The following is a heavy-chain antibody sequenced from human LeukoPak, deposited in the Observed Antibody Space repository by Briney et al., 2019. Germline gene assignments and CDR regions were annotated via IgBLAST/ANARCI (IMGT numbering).Heavy chain of an antibody. V-gene: IGHV3-30*02. CDR2: IRYDGSDK. Sequence: GGSLRLSCAASGFNFDEYGMHWVSQAPGKGLEWVTFIRYDGSDKYYANSVKGRFSISRDNSKKQLYLQMNSLKSEDTAVYYCANLDDYWGQGTLLTVSS. CDR1: GFNFDEYG. D-gene: IGHD1-1*01. CDR3: ANLDDY. J-gene: IGHJ4*02.